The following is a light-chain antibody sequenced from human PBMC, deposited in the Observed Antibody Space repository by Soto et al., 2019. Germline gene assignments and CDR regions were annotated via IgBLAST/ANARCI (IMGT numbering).Light chain of an antibody. V-gene: IGKV3-20*01. CDR3: QQYGISPIT. CDR2: GAS. Sequence: EIVLTQPPGTLSLSPGGRATLSCRASQSVTSSYLAWYQQKSGQAPRLLIYGASSRVTGIPDRFSASGSGTDFTLTISSLEPEDFAVYYCQQYGISPITFGQGTRLEIK. CDR1: QSVTSSY. J-gene: IGKJ5*01.